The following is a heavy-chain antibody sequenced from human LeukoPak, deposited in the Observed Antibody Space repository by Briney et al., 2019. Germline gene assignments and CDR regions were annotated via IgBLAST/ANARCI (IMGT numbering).Heavy chain of an antibody. V-gene: IGHV3-21*04. J-gene: IGHJ4*02. CDR2: ISSSSSYI. CDR3: AKSMNSVLRFLEWLAGVDY. CDR1: GFTFSSYS. Sequence: GGSLRLSCAASGFTFSSYSMNWVRQAPGKGLEWVSSISSSSSYIYYADSVKGRFTISRDNSKNTLYLQMNSLRAEDTAVYYCAKSMNSVLRFLEWLAGVDYWGQGTLVTVSS. D-gene: IGHD3-3*01.